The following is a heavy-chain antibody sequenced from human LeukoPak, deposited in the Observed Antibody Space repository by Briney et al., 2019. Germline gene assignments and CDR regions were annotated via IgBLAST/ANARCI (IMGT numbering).Heavy chain of an antibody. CDR3: ARVRFGVVNDAFDI. CDR2: IYTSGST. Sequence: SETLSLTCTVSGGSISSYYWSWIRQPAGKGLEWIGRIYTSGSTNYNPSLKSRVTMSVDTSKNQFSLKLSSVTAADTAVYYCARVRFGVVNDAFDIWGQGTMVTVSS. J-gene: IGHJ3*02. V-gene: IGHV4-4*07. D-gene: IGHD3-3*01. CDR1: GGSISSYY.